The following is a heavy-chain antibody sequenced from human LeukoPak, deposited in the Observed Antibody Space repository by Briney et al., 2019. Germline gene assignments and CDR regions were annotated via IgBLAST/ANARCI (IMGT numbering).Heavy chain of an antibody. CDR1: GFTFSSYE. J-gene: IGHJ3*02. CDR2: ISSSGSSI. CDR3: ARASGYSSGWYGLGDAFDI. D-gene: IGHD6-19*01. Sequence: GGSLRLSCAASGFTFSSYEMNWVRQAPGKGLEWVSYISSSGSSIYYADSVKGRFTISRDNAKNSLYLQMNSLRAEDTAVYYCARASGYSSGWYGLGDAFDIWGQGTMVTVSS. V-gene: IGHV3-48*03.